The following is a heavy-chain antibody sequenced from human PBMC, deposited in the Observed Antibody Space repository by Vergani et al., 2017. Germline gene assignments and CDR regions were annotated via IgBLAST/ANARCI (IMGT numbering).Heavy chain of an antibody. CDR2: ISGSGGST. CDR1: GFTFNHYA. D-gene: IGHD5-12*01. CDR3: AKADPRNSGYYYLYYYHAMDV. J-gene: IGHJ6*02. V-gene: IGHV3-23*01. Sequence: EVQLLESGGDLVQPGGSLRLSCAASGFTFNHYAMNWVRQAPGKGLEWVSGISGSGGSTDYAGSVKGRFTISRDSSKNTLYLQMNSLSAGDTAVYYCAKADPRNSGYYYLYYYHAMDVWGQGTTVTGPS.